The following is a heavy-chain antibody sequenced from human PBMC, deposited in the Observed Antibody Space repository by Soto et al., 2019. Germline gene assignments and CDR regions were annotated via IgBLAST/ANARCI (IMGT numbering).Heavy chain of an antibody. Sequence: ASVKVSCKASGYTFTSHAMHWVRQAPGQRLEWMGWINAGNGNTKYSQKFQGRVTITTDTSASTAYMELSSLRSEDTAVYYCARDGIAAAGTSCFAPWGKETLVT. CDR1: GYTFTSHA. CDR2: INAGNGNT. D-gene: IGHD6-13*01. V-gene: IGHV1-3*01. J-gene: IGHJ5*02. CDR3: ARDGIAAAGTSCFAP.